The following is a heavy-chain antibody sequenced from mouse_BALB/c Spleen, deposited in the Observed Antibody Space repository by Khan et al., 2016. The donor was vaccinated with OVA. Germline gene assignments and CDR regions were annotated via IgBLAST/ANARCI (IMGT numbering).Heavy chain of an antibody. CDR3: ARVYGGDFDY. J-gene: IGHJ2*01. CDR2: ISYSGNT. V-gene: IGHV3-2*02. Sequence: EVQLQESGPGLVKPSQSLSLTCTVTGYSITSDYAWNWIRQFPGNKLEWMGYISYSGNTKYNPSLKSRISINRDTSKNQFFLQLNSVTIEDAATYYCARVYGGDFDYWGQGTTLTVSS. D-gene: IGHD1-1*01. CDR1: GYSITSDYA.